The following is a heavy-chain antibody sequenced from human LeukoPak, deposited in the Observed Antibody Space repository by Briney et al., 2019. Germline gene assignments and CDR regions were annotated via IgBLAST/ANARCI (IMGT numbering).Heavy chain of an antibody. D-gene: IGHD2-15*01. J-gene: IGHJ5*02. CDR3: ARAQYCSGGSCYSGTLGS. Sequence: PGGSLRLSCAASGFTVSGNYMSWVRQAPGKRLEWVSVIYSGADTYYADSVKGRFTISRHSSQNTVYLQMNGLRAEDTAVYYCARAQYCSGGSCYSGTLGSWGQGTLVTVSS. CDR1: GFTVSGNY. V-gene: IGHV3-53*04. CDR2: IYSGADT.